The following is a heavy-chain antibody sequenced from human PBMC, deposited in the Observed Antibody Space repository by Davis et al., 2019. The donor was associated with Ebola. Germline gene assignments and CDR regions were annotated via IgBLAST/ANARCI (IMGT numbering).Heavy chain of an antibody. CDR1: GFTFSSYA. D-gene: IGHD3-10*01. CDR2: IYSGGST. Sequence: GESLKISCAASGFTFSSYAMHWVRQAPGKGLEWVSVIYSGGSTYYADSVKGRFTISRDNSKNTLYLQMNSLRAEDTAVYYCARDLWYEYYYYGMDVWGQGTTVTVSS. J-gene: IGHJ6*02. V-gene: IGHV3-NL1*01. CDR3: ARDLWYEYYYYGMDV.